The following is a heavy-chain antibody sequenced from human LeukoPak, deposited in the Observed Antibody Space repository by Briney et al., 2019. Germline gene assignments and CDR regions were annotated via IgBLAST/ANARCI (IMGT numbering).Heavy chain of an antibody. CDR1: GDSIRSYY. V-gene: IGHV4-59*08. CDR3: ASHGSSGHDPLT. J-gene: IGHJ4*01. D-gene: IGHD5-12*01. Sequence: TSETLSLTCTVSGDSIRSYYWNWIRRPPGKGLEWIGYIYYTGSTSYNPSLKSRVTISLDTSKSQFSLRLTSVAAADAAVYYCASHGSSGHDPLTWGQGTLVTVSS. CDR2: IYYTGST.